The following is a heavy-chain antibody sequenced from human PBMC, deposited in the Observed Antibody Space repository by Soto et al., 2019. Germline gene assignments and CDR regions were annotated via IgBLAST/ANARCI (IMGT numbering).Heavy chain of an antibody. J-gene: IGHJ3*02. V-gene: IGHV3-30*03. D-gene: IGHD3-22*01. CDR2: ISYDGSNK. CDR1: GFTFSSYG. CDR3: ARDGTMIVVVITNAFDI. Sequence: PGGSLRLSCAASGFTFSSYGMHWVRQAPGKGLEWVAVISYDGSNKYYADSVKGRLTISRDNSKNTLYLQMNSLRGEDTAVYYCARDGTMIVVVITNAFDIWGQGTMATVSS.